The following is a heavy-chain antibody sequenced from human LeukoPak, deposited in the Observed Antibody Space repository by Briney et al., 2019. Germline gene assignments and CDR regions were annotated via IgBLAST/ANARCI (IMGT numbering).Heavy chain of an antibody. J-gene: IGHJ5*02. D-gene: IGHD3-10*01. CDR2: ISSSSSYI. V-gene: IGHV3-21*01. CDR1: GFTFSSYS. CDR3: AREGVSGSYYFGWFDP. Sequence: GGSLRLSCAASGFTFSSYSMNWVGQAPGKGLEWVSSISSSSSYIYYADSVKGRFTISRDNAKNSLYLQMNSLRAEDTAVYYCAREGVSGSYYFGWFDPWGQGTLVTVSS.